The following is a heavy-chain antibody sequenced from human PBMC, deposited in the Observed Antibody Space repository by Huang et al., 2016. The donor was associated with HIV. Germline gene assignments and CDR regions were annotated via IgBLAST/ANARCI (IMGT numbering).Heavy chain of an antibody. V-gene: IGHV3-9*03. D-gene: IGHD6-13*01. CDR2: ISWNSGSI. CDR3: AKSVAASPSPYWYFDL. J-gene: IGHJ2*01. Sequence: EVQLVESGGGLVQPGRSLRLSCAASGFTFDDYAMHWVRQAPGKGLEGVSVISWNSGSIGYADSVKGRCTISRDNAKNSLYLQMNSLRAEDMALYYCAKSVAASPSPYWYFDLWGRGTLVTVSS. CDR1: GFTFDDYA.